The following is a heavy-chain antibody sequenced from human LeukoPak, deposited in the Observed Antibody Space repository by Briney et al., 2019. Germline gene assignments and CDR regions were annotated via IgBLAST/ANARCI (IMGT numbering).Heavy chain of an antibody. Sequence: GESLKISFKGSGYSFTSYWIGWVRRMPGKGVEWMGIIYPDDSDTRYSPSFEGQVIISVDKSISTAYLQWSSLKASDTATYYCARHGHCTNGVCYSNYYYYMDVWGKGTTVTVSS. CDR3: ARHGHCTNGVCYSNYYYYMDV. V-gene: IGHV5-51*01. D-gene: IGHD2-8*01. CDR1: GYSFTSYW. J-gene: IGHJ6*03. CDR2: IYPDDSDT.